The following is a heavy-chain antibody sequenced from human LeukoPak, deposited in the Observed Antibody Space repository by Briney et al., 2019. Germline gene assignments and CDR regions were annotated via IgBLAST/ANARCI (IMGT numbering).Heavy chain of an antibody. D-gene: IGHD3-10*01. CDR3: VRVHYSSGSLSSWFDP. CDR1: SDSISDYY. Sequence: SETLSLTCTVSSDSISDYYWGWIRQPPGKGLEWIGYISYSGGVSYSPSLKPPVTISLDTSKNQVSLRLSSVTAADTAIYYCVRVHYSSGSLSSWFDPWGRGIQVTVSS. J-gene: IGHJ5*02. CDR2: ISYSGGV. V-gene: IGHV4-59*08.